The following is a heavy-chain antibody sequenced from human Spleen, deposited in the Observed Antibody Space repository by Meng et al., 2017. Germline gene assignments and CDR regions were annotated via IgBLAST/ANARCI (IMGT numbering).Heavy chain of an antibody. J-gene: IGHJ4*02. D-gene: IGHD2-8*01. CDR2: ISNSGSTI. CDR1: GFTFSDYE. V-gene: IGHV3-48*03. CDR3: AKDSNVLTVGELFDD. Sequence: GESLKISCAASGFTFSDYEMNWVRQAPGKGLEWVSYISNSGSTIYYADSVKGRFTISRDNAKNSLYLQMNSLRVEDTALYYCAKDSNVLTVGELFDDWGLGSLVTVSS.